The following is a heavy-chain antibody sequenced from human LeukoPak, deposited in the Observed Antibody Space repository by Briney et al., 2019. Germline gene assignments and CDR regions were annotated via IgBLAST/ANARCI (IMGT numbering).Heavy chain of an antibody. V-gene: IGHV4-59*04. CDR3: ARWVATPRGYFDY. Sequence: KPSETLSLTCTVSGGSISSYYWSWIRQPPGKGLEWIGNIHYSGSTYYNPSLKSRVTISADTSENQFSLKLNSVTAADTAVYYCARWVATPRGYFDYWGQGTLVTVSS. CDR1: GGSISSYY. J-gene: IGHJ4*02. D-gene: IGHD5-12*01. CDR2: IHYSGST.